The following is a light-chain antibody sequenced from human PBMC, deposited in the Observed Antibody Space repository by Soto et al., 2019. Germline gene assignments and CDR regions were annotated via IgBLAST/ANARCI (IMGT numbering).Light chain of an antibody. Sequence: QSALTQPASVSGSPGQSITISCTGTSSDVGGYNYVSWYQQHPGKAPKLMIYEVSNRPSGVSNRFSGSKSGNTASLTISGLQAEDEADYYCFSYASSSPGVFGGGTKLTVL. CDR1: SSDVGGYNY. CDR3: FSYASSSPGV. CDR2: EVS. J-gene: IGLJ2*01. V-gene: IGLV2-14*01.